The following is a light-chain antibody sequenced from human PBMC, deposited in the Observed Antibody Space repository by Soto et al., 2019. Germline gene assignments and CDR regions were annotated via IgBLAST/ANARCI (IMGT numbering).Light chain of an antibody. V-gene: IGKV3-11*01. CDR2: DAS. CDR3: LQRSDWPPGNT. Sequence: VLTQSPATLSLSPGESATLSCRASHSISTYLAWYQQKPGQAPSLLISDASKRATGVPARFSGSGSGTDFTLTITSLEPDDFVVYYCLQRSDWPPGNTFGHGTRLDI. CDR1: HSISTY. J-gene: IGKJ5*01.